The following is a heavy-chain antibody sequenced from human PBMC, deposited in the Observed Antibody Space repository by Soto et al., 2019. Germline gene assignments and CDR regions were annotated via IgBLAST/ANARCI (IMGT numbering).Heavy chain of an antibody. CDR3: AREGEYCSGGSCTYLAY. J-gene: IGHJ4*02. CDR2: VSYDGAHK. V-gene: IGHV3-30-3*01. CDR1: GFTFTNYA. Sequence: QVQLVESGGGVVQPGRSLRLSCAASGFTFTNYAMYWVRQAPGKGLVWMGYVSYDGAHKFYADSVKGRFTISRDDSKNTLFLQMNSLRAEDTAVYYCAREGEYCSGGSCTYLAYWGQGTVVTVSS. D-gene: IGHD2-15*01.